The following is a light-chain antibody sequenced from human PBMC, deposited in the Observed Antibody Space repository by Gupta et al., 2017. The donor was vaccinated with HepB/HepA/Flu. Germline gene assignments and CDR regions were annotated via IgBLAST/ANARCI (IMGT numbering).Light chain of an antibody. CDR3: QQYGSSPPVT. CDR2: DAS. CDR1: QSVSSSY. V-gene: IGKV3-20*01. Sequence: EIVLTQSPGTLSLSPGERATLSCRASQSVSSSYLAWYQQKPGQAPRLLIYDASSRATGIPDRFSGSGSGTDXTLTISXLEPEDFAVYYCQQYGSSPPVTFGXGTKVEIK. J-gene: IGKJ4*01.